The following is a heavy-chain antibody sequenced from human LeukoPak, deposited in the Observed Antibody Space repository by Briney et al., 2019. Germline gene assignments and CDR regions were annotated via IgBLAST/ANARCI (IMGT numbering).Heavy chain of an antibody. CDR1: EFTFSDYY. D-gene: IGHD3-10*01. CDR3: ARAAHYFASGSFFDR. J-gene: IGHJ5*02. CDR2: INSSGSTI. Sequence: PGGSLRLSCAASEFTFSDYYMSWIRQAPGKGLEWVSYINSSGSTIYYADSVKGRFTISRDNAKNSLYLQMNSLRAEDTAVYYCARAAHYFASGSFFDRWGQGTLVTVSS. V-gene: IGHV3-11*01.